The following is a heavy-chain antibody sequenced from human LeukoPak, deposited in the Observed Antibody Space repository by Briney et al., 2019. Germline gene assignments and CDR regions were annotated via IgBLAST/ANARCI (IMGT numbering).Heavy chain of an antibody. CDR1: GFTFSSYA. J-gene: IGHJ4*02. CDR2: ISGSGGST. D-gene: IGHD6-13*01. CDR3: AKDRVLMYSSSWFDY. Sequence: GGSLRLSCAASGFTFSSYAMSWVRQAPGKGLEWVSAISGSGGSTYYADPVKGRFTISRDNSKNTLYLQMNSLRAEDTAVYYCAKDRVLMYSSSWFDYWGQGTLVTVSS. V-gene: IGHV3-23*01.